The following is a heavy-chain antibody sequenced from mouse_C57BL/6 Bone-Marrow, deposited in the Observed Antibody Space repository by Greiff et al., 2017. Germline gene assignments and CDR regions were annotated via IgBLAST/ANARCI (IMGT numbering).Heavy chain of an antibody. CDR3: ARSGYAWFAY. D-gene: IGHD3-2*02. Sequence: VQLVESGAELVRPGTSVKMSCKASGYTFTNYWIGWAKQRPGHGLEWIGDLYPGGGYTNYNEKFKGKATLTADKSSRTAYMQFSSLTSEDSAIYYCARSGYAWFAYWGQGTLVTVSA. CDR2: LYPGGGYT. J-gene: IGHJ3*01. CDR1: GYTFTNYW. V-gene: IGHV1-63*01.